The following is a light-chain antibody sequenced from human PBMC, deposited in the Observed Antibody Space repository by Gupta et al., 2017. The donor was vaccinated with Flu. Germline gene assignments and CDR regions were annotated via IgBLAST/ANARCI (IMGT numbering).Light chain of an antibody. CDR1: QSVSSN. CDR2: GAS. Sequence: EIVMTQSPATLSVSPGERATLSCRASQSVSSNLAWYQQKPGQAPRLLIYGASTRATGIPARFSGSGSGTEFTLTISILQSEDFAVYYCQQDNTWPGTFGQGTKLEIK. CDR3: QQDNTWPGT. J-gene: IGKJ2*01. V-gene: IGKV3-15*01.